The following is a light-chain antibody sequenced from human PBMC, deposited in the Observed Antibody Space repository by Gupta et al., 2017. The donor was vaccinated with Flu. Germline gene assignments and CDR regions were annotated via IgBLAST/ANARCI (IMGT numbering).Light chain of an antibody. CDR2: ENN. CDR3: GTWDNSLSAWV. J-gene: IGLJ3*02. CDR1: SSNIENNY. Sequence: KVTIPCSGSSSNIENNYVSWYQQFPGTAPELLIYENNKRPPGIPDRFSGSKSDTSATLGITGLQTGDEANYYCGTWDNSLSAWVFGGGTKLTVL. V-gene: IGLV1-51*02.